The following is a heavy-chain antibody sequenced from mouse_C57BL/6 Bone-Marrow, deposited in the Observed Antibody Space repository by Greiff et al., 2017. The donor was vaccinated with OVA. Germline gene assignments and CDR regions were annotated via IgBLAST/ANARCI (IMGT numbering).Heavy chain of an antibody. J-gene: IGHJ3*01. V-gene: IGHV1-69*01. CDR1: GYTFTSYW. Sequence: QVQLKQSGAELVMPGASVKLSCKASGYTFTSYWMHWVKQRPGQGLEWIGEIDPSDSYTNYNQKFKGKSTLTVDKSSSTAYMQLSSLTSEDSAVYYCAPYSNWFAYWGQGTLVTVSA. CDR3: APYSNWFAY. D-gene: IGHD2-5*01. CDR2: IDPSDSYT.